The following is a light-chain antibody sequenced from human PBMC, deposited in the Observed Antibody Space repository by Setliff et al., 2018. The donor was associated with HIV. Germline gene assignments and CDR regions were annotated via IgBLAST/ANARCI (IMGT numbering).Light chain of an antibody. V-gene: IGLV1-47*01. CDR2: RNN. CDR1: SANIGSNY. CDR3: AGWDDSLSGWV. J-gene: IGLJ3*02. Sequence: QSVLTQPPSASGTPGQRVTISCSGSSANIGSNYVYWYQQLPGTTPKLLIYRNNQRPSGVPDRFSGSQSGTSASLAISGLRSEDEADYYCAGWDDSLSGWVFGGGTKVTVL.